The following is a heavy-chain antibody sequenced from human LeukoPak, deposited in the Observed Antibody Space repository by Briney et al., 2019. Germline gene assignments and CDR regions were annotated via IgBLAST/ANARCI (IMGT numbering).Heavy chain of an antibody. CDR1: GFTFNAYW. Sequence: GGSLRLSCEASGFTFNAYWMDWVRQAPGRGLEWVATMKEDVSEMYYVDSVKGRFTISRDNAKNLLYLQMDSLRVEDTAVYYCARESLRYYHDTSGSGHYFDFWGQGTLVTVSS. CDR2: MKEDVSEM. CDR3: ARESLRYYHDTSGSGHYFDF. V-gene: IGHV3-7*01. D-gene: IGHD3-22*01. J-gene: IGHJ4*02.